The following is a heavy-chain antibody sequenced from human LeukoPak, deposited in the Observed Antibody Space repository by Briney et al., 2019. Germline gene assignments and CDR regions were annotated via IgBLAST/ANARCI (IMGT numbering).Heavy chain of an antibody. Sequence: SETLSLTCTVSGGSISSYYWSWIRQPPGKGLGGMGYIYYSGSTNYNPSLKSRVTISVDTSKNQFSLKLSSVTAADTAVYYCARAPAGRGYYYYYGMDVWGQGTTVTVSS. D-gene: IGHD2-2*01. V-gene: IGHV4-59*01. CDR2: IYYSGST. CDR3: ARAPAGRGYYYYYGMDV. J-gene: IGHJ6*02. CDR1: GGSISSYY.